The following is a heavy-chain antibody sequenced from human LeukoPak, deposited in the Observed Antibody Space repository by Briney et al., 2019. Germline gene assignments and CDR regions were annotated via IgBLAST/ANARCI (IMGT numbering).Heavy chain of an antibody. V-gene: IGHV1-69*05. CDR1: GGTFSGYA. D-gene: IGHD2-21*02. CDR3: ARDLVTGGLYFYYYMDV. Sequence: SVKASCKASGGTFSGYAISWVRQAPGQGLEWMGRIIPIFGTANYAQKFQGRVTITTDESTSTAYMELSSLRSEDTAVYYCARDLVTGGLYFYYYMDVWGKGTTVTVSS. J-gene: IGHJ6*03. CDR2: IIPIFGTA.